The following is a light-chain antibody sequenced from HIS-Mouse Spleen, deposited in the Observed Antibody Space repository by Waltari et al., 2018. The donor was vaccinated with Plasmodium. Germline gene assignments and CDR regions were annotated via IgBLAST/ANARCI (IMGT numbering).Light chain of an antibody. V-gene: IGKV3-20*01. Sequence: EIVLTQSPGTLSLSPGERATLSCRASQSVSSSYLAWDQQKPGQAPRLLIDGASSRATGIPDRFSGSGSGTDFTLTISRLEPEDFAVYYCQQYGSSGTFGQGTKVEIK. J-gene: IGKJ1*01. CDR2: GAS. CDR3: QQYGSSGT. CDR1: QSVSSSY.